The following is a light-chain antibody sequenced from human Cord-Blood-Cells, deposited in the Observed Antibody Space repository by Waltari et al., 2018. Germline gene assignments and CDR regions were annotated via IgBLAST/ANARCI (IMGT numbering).Light chain of an antibody. CDR3: SSYAGSNNFVV. CDR2: EVS. J-gene: IGLJ2*01. V-gene: IGLV2-8*01. CDR1: SSDVGGYNY. Sequence: QSALTQPPSESGSPGQSVTISCTGTSSDVGGYNYVSWYQQHPGKAPKLIIYEVSKRPSGVPDRFSGSKSGNTASLTVSGLQAEDEADYYCSSYAGSNNFVVFGGGTKLTVL.